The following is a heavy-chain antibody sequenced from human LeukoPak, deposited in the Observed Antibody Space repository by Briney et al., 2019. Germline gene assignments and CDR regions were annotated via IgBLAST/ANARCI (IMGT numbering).Heavy chain of an antibody. CDR3: AREYSSSPRYYYYGMDV. CDR1: GFTFSSYE. Sequence: PGGSLRLSCAAFGFTFSSYEMNWVRQAPGKGLEWVSYISSSGSTIYYADSVKGRFTISRDNAKNSLYLQMNSLRAEDTAVYYCAREYSSSPRYYYYGMDVWGQGTTVTVSS. V-gene: IGHV3-48*03. CDR2: ISSSGSTI. J-gene: IGHJ6*02. D-gene: IGHD6-6*01.